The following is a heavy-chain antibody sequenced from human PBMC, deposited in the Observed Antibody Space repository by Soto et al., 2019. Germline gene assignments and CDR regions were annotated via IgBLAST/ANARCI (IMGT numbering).Heavy chain of an antibody. CDR1: GDSVSSNIAA. Sequence: SRTLSLTCAISGDSVSSNIAAWNWIRQSPSRGLEWLGRTYYRSKWYNNYAVSVKSRITINPDTSKNQFSLQLNSVTPEDTAVYYCARDREAKSGAAGTTGHYYGMDVWGQGTTVTVSS. D-gene: IGHD6-13*01. J-gene: IGHJ6*02. CDR3: ARDREAKSGAAGTTGHYYGMDV. CDR2: TYYRSKWYN. V-gene: IGHV6-1*01.